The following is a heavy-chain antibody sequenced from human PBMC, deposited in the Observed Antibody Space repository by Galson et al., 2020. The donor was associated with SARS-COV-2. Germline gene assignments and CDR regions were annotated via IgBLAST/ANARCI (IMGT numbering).Heavy chain of an antibody. D-gene: IGHD3-3*01. CDR3: ARTRYDFWTASYMDV. CDR2: ISSSSSYI. J-gene: IGHJ6*03. Sequence: GGSLRLSCAASGFTFSSYSMNWVRQAPGKGLEWVSSISSSSSYIYYADSVKGRFTISRDNAKNSLYLQMNSLRAEDTAVYYCARTRYDFWTASYMDVWGKGTTVTVSS. CDR1: GFTFSSYS. V-gene: IGHV3-21*01.